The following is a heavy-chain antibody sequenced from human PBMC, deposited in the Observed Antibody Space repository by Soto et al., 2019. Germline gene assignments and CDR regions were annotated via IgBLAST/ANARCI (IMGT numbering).Heavy chain of an antibody. CDR3: VKGITMIARSYFDY. Sequence: GGSLRLSCSASGFTFSSYAMHWVRQAPGKGLEYVSAISSNGGSTYYADSVKGRFTISRDNSKNTLYLQMSSLRAEDTAVYYCVKGITMIARSYFDYWGQGTLVTVSS. CDR1: GFTFSSYA. V-gene: IGHV3-64D*08. J-gene: IGHJ4*02. CDR2: ISSNGGST. D-gene: IGHD3-22*01.